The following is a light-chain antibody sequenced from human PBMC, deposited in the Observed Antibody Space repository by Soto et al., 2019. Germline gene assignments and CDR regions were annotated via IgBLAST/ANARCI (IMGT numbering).Light chain of an antibody. CDR3: QQSYSTPRT. Sequence: DIVMTQSPDSLAVSLGERATMNCKSSQSVLYSSNNKNYLAWYQQKSGQPPKLLIYWASTRESGVPDRFSGSGSGTDFTLTISSLQAEDVAVYYCQQSYSTPRTFGQGTKVEIK. J-gene: IGKJ1*01. CDR2: WAS. V-gene: IGKV4-1*01. CDR1: QSVLYSSNNKNY.